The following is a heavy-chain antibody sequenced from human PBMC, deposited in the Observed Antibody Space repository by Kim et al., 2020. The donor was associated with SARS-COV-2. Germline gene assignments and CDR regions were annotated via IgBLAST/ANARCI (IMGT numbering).Heavy chain of an antibody. CDR1: GFTFSSYA. V-gene: IGHV3-30-3*01. J-gene: IGHJ4*02. Sequence: GGSLRLSCAASGFTFSSYAMHWVRQAPGKGLEWVAVISYDGSNKYYADSVKGRFTISRDNSKNTLYLQMNSLRAEDTAVYYCASQIAAAAQRDYWGQGTLVTVSS. CDR3: ASQIAAAAQRDY. CDR2: ISYDGSNK. D-gene: IGHD6-13*01.